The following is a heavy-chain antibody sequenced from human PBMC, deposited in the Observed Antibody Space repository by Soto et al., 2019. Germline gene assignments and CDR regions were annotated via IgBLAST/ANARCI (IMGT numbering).Heavy chain of an antibody. CDR1: GFIFDNYA. D-gene: IGHD6-13*01. Sequence: PGGSLRLSCAASGFIFDNYAMYWVRQAPGKGLEWVSGIGWNGRDIDYADSVRGRFTIPIYNAKNSLYLQMNRMSARDTAMDECADHSAALITAAGKWFDSWGQGALVTVSS. CDR2: IGWNGRDI. V-gene: IGHV3-9*01. CDR3: ADHSAALITAAGKWFDS. J-gene: IGHJ5*01.